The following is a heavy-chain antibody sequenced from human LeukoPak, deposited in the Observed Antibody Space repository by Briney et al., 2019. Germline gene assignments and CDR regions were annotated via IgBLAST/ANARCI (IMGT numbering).Heavy chain of an antibody. Sequence: ASVKVSCKASGYTFTSYGISWVRQAPGQGLEWVGWISAYNGNTNYAQKLQGRVTMTTDTSTSTAYMELRSLRSDDTAVYYCARDLELWLDYYYYGMDVWGQGTTVTVSS. CDR2: ISAYNGNT. J-gene: IGHJ6*02. D-gene: IGHD5-18*01. V-gene: IGHV1-18*01. CDR1: GYTFTSYG. CDR3: ARDLELWLDYYYYGMDV.